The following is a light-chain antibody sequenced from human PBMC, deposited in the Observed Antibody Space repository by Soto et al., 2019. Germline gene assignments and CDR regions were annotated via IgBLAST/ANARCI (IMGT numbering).Light chain of an antibody. CDR2: NNN. CDR3: GTWDSSLSAYV. V-gene: IGLV1-51*01. CDR1: SSNIGNNY. J-gene: IGLJ1*01. Sequence: QSVLTQPPSVSAAPGQSVIISCSGSSSNIGNNYVSWYRQLPGTAPKLLIYNNNQRPSGIPDRFSGSKSGTSASLGITGLQTGDEADYYCGTWDSSLSAYVFGTGTKLTVL.